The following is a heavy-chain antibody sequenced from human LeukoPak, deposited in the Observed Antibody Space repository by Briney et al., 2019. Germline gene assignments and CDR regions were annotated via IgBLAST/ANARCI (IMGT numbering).Heavy chain of an antibody. CDR1: GYTFTSYG. Sequence: SVKVSCKASGYTFTSYGISWVRQAPGQGLEWMGGIIPIFGTANYAQKFQGRVTITADESTSTAYMELSSLRSEDTAVYYCARKIRFGEFSDAFDIWGQGTMVTVSS. V-gene: IGHV1-69*13. J-gene: IGHJ3*02. CDR3: ARKIRFGEFSDAFDI. CDR2: IIPIFGTA. D-gene: IGHD3-10*01.